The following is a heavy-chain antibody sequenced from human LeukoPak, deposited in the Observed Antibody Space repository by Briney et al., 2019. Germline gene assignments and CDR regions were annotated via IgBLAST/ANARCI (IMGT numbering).Heavy chain of an antibody. Sequence: PGGSLRLSCTASGFTFSDCDMNWFRQAPGKGLEGGSSISYRTSHIYYADSVKGRFTISRENAKNSLSLQMDSLRAEDTAVYFCGRAFPPLRTAAEGDYWGQGTLVTVSS. J-gene: IGHJ4*02. CDR2: ISYRTSHI. D-gene: IGHD6-13*01. CDR1: GFTFSDCD. V-gene: IGHV3-21*01. CDR3: GRAFPPLRTAAEGDY.